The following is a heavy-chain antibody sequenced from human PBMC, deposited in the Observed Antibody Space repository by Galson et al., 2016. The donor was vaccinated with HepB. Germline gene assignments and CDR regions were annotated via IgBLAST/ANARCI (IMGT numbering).Heavy chain of an antibody. CDR3: AKDPRSVSVRQ. V-gene: IGHV3-23*01. CDR2: ISGSGGST. Sequence: SLRLSCAASGFTFSSYAMSWVRQAPGKGLEWVSAISGSGGSTFYADSVKGRFTISRDNSKNTLYLQMNSLRAEDTAIYYCAKDPRSVSVRQWGQGTLVTVSS. D-gene: IGHD1-26*01. J-gene: IGHJ4*02. CDR1: GFTFSSYA.